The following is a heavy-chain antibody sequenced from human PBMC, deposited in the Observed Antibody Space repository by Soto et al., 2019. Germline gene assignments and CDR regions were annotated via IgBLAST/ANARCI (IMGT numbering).Heavy chain of an antibody. CDR3: TTVTAVGARWVGLHPLGPLDY. CDR1: RFSFHSYG. V-gene: IGHV3-30*03. D-gene: IGHD4-17*01. Sequence: VQLVESGGGVVQPGTSLRLSCTASRFSFHSYGMHWVRQAPGKGLEWVAVISYDGSNKYYADSVKGRFTISRDNSKNTLYLQMDSLRPEDTAVYHCTTVTAVGARWVGLHPLGPLDYWGQGALVTVSS. J-gene: IGHJ4*02. CDR2: ISYDGSNK.